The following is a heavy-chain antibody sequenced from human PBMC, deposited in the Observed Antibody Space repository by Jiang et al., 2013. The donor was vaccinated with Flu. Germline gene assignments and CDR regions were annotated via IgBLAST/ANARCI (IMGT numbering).Heavy chain of an antibody. Sequence: EWMGIIYPGDSDARYSPSFQGQVTISADKSISTAYLQWSSLKASDTAMYYCARQVGYGMDVWGQGTTVTVSS. CDR3: ARQVGYGMDV. CDR2: IYPGDSDA. J-gene: IGHJ6*02. D-gene: IGHD1-26*01. V-gene: IGHV5-51*01.